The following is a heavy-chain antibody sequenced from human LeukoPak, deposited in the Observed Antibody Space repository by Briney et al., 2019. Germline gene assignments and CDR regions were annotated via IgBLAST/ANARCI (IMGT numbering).Heavy chain of an antibody. V-gene: IGHV4-4*02. CDR2: IDHSGST. CDR3: ARGPTAQWLVPHDAFDI. J-gene: IGHJ3*02. D-gene: IGHD6-19*01. Sequence: SETLSLTCAVSGGSIINSNWWSWVRQPPGKGLEWIGEIDHSGSTSYNPSLKSRVTMSVDRSQNQFSLRLSSVTAADTAVYYCARGPTAQWLVPHDAFDIWGQGTMVTVSS. CDR1: GGSIINSNW.